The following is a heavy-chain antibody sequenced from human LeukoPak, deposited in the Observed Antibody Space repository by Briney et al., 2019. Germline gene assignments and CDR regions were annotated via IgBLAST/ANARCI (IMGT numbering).Heavy chain of an antibody. J-gene: IGHJ4*02. D-gene: IGHD4-17*01. CDR1: GLTFSSYW. V-gene: IGHV3-7*01. CDR2: IKQDGSEK. Sequence: GGSLRLSCAASGLTFSSYWMSWVRQAPGKGLEWVANIKQDGSEKYYVDSVKGRFTISRDNAKNSLYLQMNSLRAEDTAVYYCARVDYGDEGYFDYWGQGTLVTVSS. CDR3: ARVDYGDEGYFDY.